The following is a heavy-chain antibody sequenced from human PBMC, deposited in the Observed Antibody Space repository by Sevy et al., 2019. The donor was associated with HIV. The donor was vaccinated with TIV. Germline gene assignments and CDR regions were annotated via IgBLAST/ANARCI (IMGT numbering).Heavy chain of an antibody. CDR3: AGDPDIYCTSSGYYYYYGMDV. CDR2: ISYDGSNK. J-gene: IGHJ6*02. D-gene: IGHD6-6*01. V-gene: IGHV3-30-3*01. Sequence: GGSLSLSCAASGFTFSSYAMHWVRQAPGKGLEWVAVISYDGSNKYYADTVQGRFTISVENSKNKLYLQMNSQRAEDMALYYCAGDPDIYCTSSGYYYYYGMDVWGQGTTVTVSS. CDR1: GFTFSSYA.